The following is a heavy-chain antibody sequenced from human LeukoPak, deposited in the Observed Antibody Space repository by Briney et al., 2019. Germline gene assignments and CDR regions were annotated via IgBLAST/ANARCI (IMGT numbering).Heavy chain of an antibody. J-gene: IGHJ4*02. CDR2: IIPIFGTA. D-gene: IGHD3-16*02. V-gene: IGHV1-69*05. Sequence: SVKVSCKASGGTFSSYAISWVRQAPGQGLEWMGRIIPIFGTANYAQKFQGRATITTDESTSTAYMELSSLRSDDTAVYYCARDRYTMAPGYWGQGTLVIVSS. CDR3: ARDRYTMAPGY. CDR1: GGTFSSYA.